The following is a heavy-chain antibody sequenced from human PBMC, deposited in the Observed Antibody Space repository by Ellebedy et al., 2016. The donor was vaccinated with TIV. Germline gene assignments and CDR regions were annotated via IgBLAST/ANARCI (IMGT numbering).Heavy chain of an antibody. Sequence: GESLKISCAASGFNFNSYALHWVRQAPGKGLEWVSLISYHGSDKYYADSVKGRFTISRDNSNNSLYLQMNSLRAEDTAVYFCTKEGAVAGAPAYLAYDYWGQGTLVTVSS. CDR1: GFNFNSYA. CDR2: ISYHGSDK. V-gene: IGHV3-30*04. D-gene: IGHD6-19*01. J-gene: IGHJ4*02. CDR3: TKEGAVAGAPAYLAYDY.